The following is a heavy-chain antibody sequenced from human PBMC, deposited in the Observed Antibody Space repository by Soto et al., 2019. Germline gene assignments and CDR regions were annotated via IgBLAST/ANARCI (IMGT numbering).Heavy chain of an antibody. Sequence: GESLKISCKGSGYSFTSYWISWVRQMPGKDLEWMGRIDPSDSYTNYSPSFQGHATISADKSISTAYLQWSSLKASDTAMYYCARSDFYYYGMYVWGQGTTVTSP. D-gene: IGHD3-3*01. CDR3: ARSDFYYYGMYV. CDR1: GYSFTSYW. V-gene: IGHV5-10-1*01. CDR2: IDPSDSYT. J-gene: IGHJ6*02.